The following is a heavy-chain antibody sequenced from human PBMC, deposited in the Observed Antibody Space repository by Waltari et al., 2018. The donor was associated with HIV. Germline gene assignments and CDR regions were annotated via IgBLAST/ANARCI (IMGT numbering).Heavy chain of an antibody. CDR1: GFTFNNYA. D-gene: IGHD2-2*01. V-gene: IGHV3-23*01. J-gene: IGHJ4*02. CDR2: ITGSGGNI. CDR3: AKGSELVPAAMSLDS. Sequence: EVQMLESGGGLVQPGGSLRLSCAASGFTFNNYAMTWVRQAPGKGLEVVSSITGSGGNIFRADSVKGRFIIARDNSKNRLYLQMSSLRGEDTAVYYCAKGSELVPAAMSLDSWGQGTLVTVSS.